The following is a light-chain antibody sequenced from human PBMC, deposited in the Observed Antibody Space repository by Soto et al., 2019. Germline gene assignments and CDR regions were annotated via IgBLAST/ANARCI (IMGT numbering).Light chain of an antibody. CDR2: DAY. J-gene: IGKJ2*01. CDR1: QSVSSY. V-gene: IGKV3-11*01. Sequence: EIVLTQSPATLSLSPGERATLSCRASQSVSSYLAWYQQKPGQAPRLLIYDAYNRATGIPARFSGSGSGTDFTLTISSLEPEDFAVYYCQLGDTLGQGTNLDIK. CDR3: QLGDT.